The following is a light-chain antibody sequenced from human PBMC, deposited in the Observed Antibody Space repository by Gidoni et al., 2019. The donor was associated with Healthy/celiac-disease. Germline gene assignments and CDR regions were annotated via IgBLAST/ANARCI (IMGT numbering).Light chain of an antibody. V-gene: IGKV3-11*01. J-gene: IGKJ2*01. CDR3: QQRSNWPPRYT. CDR1: RSVSSY. CDR2: DAS. Sequence: DIVLTQSPATLSLSPGERATLSCRASRSVSSYLAWYQQKPGQAPRLLIYDASNRATGIPARFSGSGSGTDFTLTISSLEPEDFAVYYCQQRSNWPPRYTFGQGTKLEIK.